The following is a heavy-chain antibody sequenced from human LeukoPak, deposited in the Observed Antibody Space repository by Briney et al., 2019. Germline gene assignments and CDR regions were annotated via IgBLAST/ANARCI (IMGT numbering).Heavy chain of an antibody. CDR1: GFTFSSYS. CDR2: ISSSSSYI. CDR3: ARVGYCSSTSCYTDYYYGMDV. Sequence: SGGSLRLSCAASGFTFSSYSMNWVRQAPGKGLEWVSSISSSSSYIYYADSVKGRFTISRDNAKNSLYLQMNSLRAEDTAVYHCARVGYCSSTSCYTDYYYGMDVWGQGTTVTVSS. V-gene: IGHV3-21*01. D-gene: IGHD2-2*02. J-gene: IGHJ6*02.